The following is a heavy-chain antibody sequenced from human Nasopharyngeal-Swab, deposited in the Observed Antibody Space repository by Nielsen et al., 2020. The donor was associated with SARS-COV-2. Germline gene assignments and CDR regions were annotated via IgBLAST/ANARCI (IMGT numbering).Heavy chain of an antibody. CDR1: GFTFSSYA. V-gene: IGHV3-23*01. CDR2: ISGSGGGT. Sequence: GGSLRLSCAASGFTFSSYAMSWVRQAPGKGLEWVSAISGSGGGTYYADSVKGRFTISRDNSKNTLYLQMNSLRAEDTAVYYCARQDRVGAYSFDYWGQGTLVTVSS. J-gene: IGHJ4*02. CDR3: ARQDRVGAYSFDY. D-gene: IGHD1-26*01.